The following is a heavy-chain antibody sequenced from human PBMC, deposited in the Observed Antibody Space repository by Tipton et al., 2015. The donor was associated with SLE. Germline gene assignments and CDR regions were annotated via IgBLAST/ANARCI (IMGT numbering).Heavy chain of an antibody. D-gene: IGHD6-19*01. Sequence: QLVQSGAEVKKPGSSVKVSCKASGGTFSSYAISWVRQAPGQGLEWMGGIIPIFGTANYAQKFQGRVTITADESTSTAYMELSSLRSEDTAVYYCARLAVAGTVVGGRGIDYWGQGTLVTVSS. V-gene: IGHV1-69*01. CDR3: ARLAVAGTVVGGRGIDY. CDR2: IIPIFGTA. CDR1: GGTFSSYA. J-gene: IGHJ4*02.